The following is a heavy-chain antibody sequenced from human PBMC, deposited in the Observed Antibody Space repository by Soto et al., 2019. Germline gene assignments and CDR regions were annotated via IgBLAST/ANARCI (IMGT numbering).Heavy chain of an antibody. D-gene: IGHD3-22*01. J-gene: IGHJ3*02. CDR3: AREPYYYDSSGYYWDAFDI. V-gene: IGHV3-33*01. CDR2: IWYDGSNK. CDR1: GFTFSSYG. Sequence: QVQLVESGGGVVQPGRSLRLSCAASGFTFSSYGMHWVRQAPGKGLEWVAVIWYDGSNKYYADSVKGRFTISRDNSKYTLYLQMNSLRAEDTAVYYCAREPYYYDSSGYYWDAFDIWGQGTMVTVSS.